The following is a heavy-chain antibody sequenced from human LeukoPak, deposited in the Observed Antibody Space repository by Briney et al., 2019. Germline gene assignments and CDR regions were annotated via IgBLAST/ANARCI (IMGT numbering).Heavy chain of an antibody. Sequence: GGSLRLSCVASGLTFSNYWLGWVRQAPGKGLEWVANIKQDGSEKYYVDSVKGRFTISRDNAKNSLYLQMNSLRAEDTAVYYCNTGYHCDYWGQGTLVTVSS. CDR1: GLTFSNYW. V-gene: IGHV3-7*03. CDR3: NTGYHCDY. J-gene: IGHJ4*02. D-gene: IGHD3-9*01. CDR2: IKQDGSEK.